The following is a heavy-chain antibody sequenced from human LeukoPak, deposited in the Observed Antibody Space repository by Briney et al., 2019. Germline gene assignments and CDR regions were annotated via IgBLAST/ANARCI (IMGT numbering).Heavy chain of an antibody. D-gene: IGHD6-13*01. CDR2: ISYDGSNK. J-gene: IGHJ4*02. CDR3: AKDIIAAAGTNPY. Sequence: GGSLRLSCAASGFTFSSYGMHWVRQAPGKGLEWVAVISYDGSNKYYADSVKGRFTISRDNSKNTLYLQVNSLRAEDTAVYYCAKDIIAAAGTNPYWGQGTLVTVSS. CDR1: GFTFSSYG. V-gene: IGHV3-30*18.